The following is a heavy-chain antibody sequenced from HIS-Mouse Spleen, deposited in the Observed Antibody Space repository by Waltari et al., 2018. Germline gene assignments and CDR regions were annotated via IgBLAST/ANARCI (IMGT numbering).Heavy chain of an antibody. V-gene: IGHV4-59*01. J-gene: IGHJ3*02. CDR1: GGSISSYY. D-gene: IGHD2-2*01. CDR2: IYYSAGT. CDR3: ARGDIVVVPAAMPDAFDI. Sequence: QVQLQESGPGLVKPSETLSLTCTVSGGSISSYYWSWIRQPPGKGLEWIGYIYYSAGTTYHPTLKRGVTISVATSKNQFSLKLSSVTAADTAVYYCARGDIVVVPAAMPDAFDIWGQGTMVTVSS.